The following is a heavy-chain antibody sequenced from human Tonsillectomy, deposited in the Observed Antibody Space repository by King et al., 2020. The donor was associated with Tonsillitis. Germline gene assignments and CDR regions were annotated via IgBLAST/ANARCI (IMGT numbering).Heavy chain of an antibody. CDR3: ARGSGSYYFPPDY. J-gene: IGHJ4*02. D-gene: IGHD3-10*01. CDR1: GFTFSSYG. CDR2: ISYDGSNI. Sequence: VQLVESGGGVVQPGRSLRLSCAASGFTFSSYGMHRVRQAPGKGLVWVAVISYDGSNIYYADSVKGRFTISRDNSKNTLYLQMNSLRTEDTAVYYCARGSGSYYFPPDYWGQGTLVPVSS. V-gene: IGHV3-30*03.